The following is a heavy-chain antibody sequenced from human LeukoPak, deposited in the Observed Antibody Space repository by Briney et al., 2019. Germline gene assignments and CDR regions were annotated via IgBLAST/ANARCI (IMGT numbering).Heavy chain of an antibody. CDR3: ARDATTAIGTVYMDV. CDR2: ISYDGSNK. D-gene: IGHD1-1*01. Sequence: GRSLRLSCAASGFTFSTYGMHWVRQAPGKGLEWVAVISYDGSNKYYADSVKGRFTISRDNSKNSLYLEMNSLRVEDTAIYYCARDATTAIGTVYMDVWGKGTTVTISS. V-gene: IGHV3-30*03. CDR1: GFTFSTYG. J-gene: IGHJ6*03.